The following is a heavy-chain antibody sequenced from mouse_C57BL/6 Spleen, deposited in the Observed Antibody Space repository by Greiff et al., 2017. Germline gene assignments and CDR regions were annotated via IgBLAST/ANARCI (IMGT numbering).Heavy chain of an antibody. Sequence: QVQLQQSGAELARPGASVKLSCKASGYTFTSYGISWVKQRTGQGLEWIGEIYPRSGNTYYNEKFKGKATLTADKSSSTAYMELRSLTSEDSAVYFCAREGSMTTVPSYYFDYWGQGTTLTVSS. V-gene: IGHV1-81*01. J-gene: IGHJ2*01. CDR1: GYTFTSYG. CDR3: AREGSMTTVPSYYFDY. D-gene: IGHD1-1*01. CDR2: IYPRSGNT.